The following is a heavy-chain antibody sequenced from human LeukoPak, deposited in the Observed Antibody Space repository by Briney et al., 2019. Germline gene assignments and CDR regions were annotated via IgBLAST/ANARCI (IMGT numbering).Heavy chain of an antibody. Sequence: GGSLRLSCAASGFTFNSYAMTWVRQAPGKGLEWVANIKQDGSEKYYVDSVKGRFTISRDNAKNSLYLQMNSLRAEDTAVYYCARDLYCSSTSCSTWWFDPWGQGTLVTVSS. CDR1: GFTFNSYA. CDR3: ARDLYCSSTSCSTWWFDP. J-gene: IGHJ5*02. V-gene: IGHV3-7*01. CDR2: IKQDGSEK. D-gene: IGHD2-2*01.